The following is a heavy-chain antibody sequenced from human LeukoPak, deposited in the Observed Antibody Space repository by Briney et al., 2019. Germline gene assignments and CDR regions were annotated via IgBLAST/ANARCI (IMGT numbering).Heavy chain of an antibody. V-gene: IGHV3-43D*03. D-gene: IGHD6-19*01. CDR2: ISWDGGST. CDR3: AKDGGDSSGWYVDY. CDR1: GFTFSSYA. Sequence: GGSLRLSCAASGFTFSSYAMSWVRQAPGKGLEWVSLISWDGGSTYYADSVKGRFTISRDNSKNSLYLQMNSLRAEDTALYYCAKDGGDSSGWYVDYWGQGTLVTVSS. J-gene: IGHJ4*02.